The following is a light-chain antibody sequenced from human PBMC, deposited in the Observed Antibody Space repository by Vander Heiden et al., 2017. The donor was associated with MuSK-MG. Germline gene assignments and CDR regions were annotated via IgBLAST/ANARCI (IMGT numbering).Light chain of an antibody. Sequence: DIQMTQSPSSLSASVGDRVTITCRASQGISNSLAWYQQKPGKAPKLLLYAASRLESGVPSRFSGSGSGTDYTLTISSLQPEDFATYYCQQYYSTQTFGHGTKVEIK. CDR1: QGISNS. J-gene: IGKJ1*01. V-gene: IGKV1-NL1*01. CDR2: AAS. CDR3: QQYYSTQT.